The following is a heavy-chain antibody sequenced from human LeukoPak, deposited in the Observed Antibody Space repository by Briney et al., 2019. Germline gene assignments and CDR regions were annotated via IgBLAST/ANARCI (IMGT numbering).Heavy chain of an antibody. J-gene: IGHJ4*02. CDR1: GYTFTGYY. D-gene: IGHD3-3*02. CDR2: ISAYNGNT. Sequence: GASVKVSCKASGYTFTGYYMHWVRQAPGQGLEWMGWISAYNGNTNYAQKLQGRVTMTTDTSTSTAYMELRSLRSDDTAVYYCAIVALIDDYWGQGTLVTVSS. V-gene: IGHV1-18*04. CDR3: AIVALIDDY.